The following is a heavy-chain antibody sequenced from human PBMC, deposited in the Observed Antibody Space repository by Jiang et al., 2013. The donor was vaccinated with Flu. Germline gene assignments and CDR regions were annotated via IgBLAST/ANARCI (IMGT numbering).Heavy chain of an antibody. CDR1: GFSVSGTY. D-gene: IGHD3-10*01. CDR3: ARAHEGVRGVIDY. J-gene: IGHJ4*02. V-gene: IGHV3-53*04. Sequence: PGGSLRLSCAASGFSVSGTYMKWVRQAPGKGLEWVSGIYSGGDTYYGDSVKGRFTISRHNSKNTLFLQMNTLRTDDTAVYYCARAHEGVRGVIDYWGQGTLVTVSS. CDR2: IYSGGDT.